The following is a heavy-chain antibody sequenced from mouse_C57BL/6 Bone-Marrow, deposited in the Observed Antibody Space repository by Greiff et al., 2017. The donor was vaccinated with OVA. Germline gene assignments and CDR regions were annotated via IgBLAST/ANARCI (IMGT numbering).Heavy chain of an antibody. CDR2: ISPCYGDA. Sequence: VQLQQSGPELVRPGVSVKISCKGSGYTFTDYAMHWVKQSHAKSLEWIGDISPCYGDASYNQKFKDKATMTVDKSSSTAYLHLASLTSEASAVLSCERAAVWWRYAMDYWGQGTSVTVSS. D-gene: IGHD1-1*02. CDR3: ERAAVWWRYAMDY. CDR1: GYTFTDYA. V-gene: IGHV1-67*01. J-gene: IGHJ4*01.